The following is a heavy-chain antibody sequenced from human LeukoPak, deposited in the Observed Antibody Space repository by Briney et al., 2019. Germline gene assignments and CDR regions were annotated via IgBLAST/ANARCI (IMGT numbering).Heavy chain of an antibody. CDR2: INGDGSST. D-gene: IGHD4-23*01. CDR3: GRGGNGGNWFDP. J-gene: IGHJ5*02. CDR1: GFTFSSYW. V-gene: IGHV3-74*01. Sequence: GGSLRLSCAAYGFTFSSYWMLWVRQAPGKGFLWVSRINGDGSSTSYADSVKGRFTISRDNAKNTLYLQMNSLRADDTAVYYCGRGGNGGNWFDPWGQGTLVTVSS.